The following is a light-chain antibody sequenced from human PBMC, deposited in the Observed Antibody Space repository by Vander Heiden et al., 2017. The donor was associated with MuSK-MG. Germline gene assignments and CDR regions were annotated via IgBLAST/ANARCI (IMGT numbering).Light chain of an antibody. Sequence: DIQMTQSPSTLSASVGVRVTITCRASQRISSSLAWYQQKPGKAPKLLIHDDSSLESGVPSRFSGSGSGTEFTLTISSLQPDDFATYYCQQYSDYWTFGQGTKVEIK. CDR2: DDS. CDR1: QRISSS. J-gene: IGKJ1*01. CDR3: QQYSDYWT. V-gene: IGKV1-5*01.